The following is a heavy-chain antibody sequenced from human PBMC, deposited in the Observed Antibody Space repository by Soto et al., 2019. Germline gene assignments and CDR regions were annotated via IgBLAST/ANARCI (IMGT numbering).Heavy chain of an antibody. CDR3: ARVYSGRGYSGYLAIDY. CDR2: ISGSGSTI. J-gene: IGHJ4*02. CDR1: GFTFSDYY. Sequence: GGSLRLSCTASGFTFSDYYMSWIRQAPGKGLEWLAYISGSGSTIYYADSVKGRFTISRDNAKNSLYLQMNSLRDEETAVYYCARVYSGRGYSGYLAIDYWGQGALVTVSS. V-gene: IGHV3-11*04. D-gene: IGHD5-12*01.